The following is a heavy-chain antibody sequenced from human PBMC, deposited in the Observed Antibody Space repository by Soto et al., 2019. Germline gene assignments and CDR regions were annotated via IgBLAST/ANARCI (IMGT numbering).Heavy chain of an antibody. J-gene: IGHJ5*02. CDR3: APGPEAFHPLSNNCFEP. CDR2: IKQDGSGP. V-gene: IGHV3-7*01. Sequence: PVGSLRLSCASSGFFFSADGMSWVRQAPGKGLEWVASIKQDGSGPYYLDSVKGRCTCSRDNANSSLHLQMSSLRAEDGAVDCGAPGPEAFHPLSNNCFEPWGPGTPVTVFS. CDR1: GFFFSADG.